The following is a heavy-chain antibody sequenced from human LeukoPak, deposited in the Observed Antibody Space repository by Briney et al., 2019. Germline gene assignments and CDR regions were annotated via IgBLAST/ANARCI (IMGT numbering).Heavy chain of an antibody. J-gene: IGHJ4*02. CDR2: IYYSGST. CDR1: GGSISSYY. CDR3: ARHGLSIDY. D-gene: IGHD3/OR15-3a*01. Sequence: SETLSLTCTVSGGSISSYYWSWIRQPPGKGLEWIGYIYYSGSTNYNPYLKSRVTISVDTSKNQFSLKLSSVTAADTAVYYCARHGLSIDYWGQGTLVTVSS. V-gene: IGHV4-59*08.